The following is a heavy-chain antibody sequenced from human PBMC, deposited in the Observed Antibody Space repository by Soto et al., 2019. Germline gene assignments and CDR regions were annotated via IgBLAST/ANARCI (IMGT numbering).Heavy chain of an antibody. Sequence: ETLSLTCTVSGGSISSNYWSWIRQSPGKGLEWIGYIYYSGSTNYNPSLKSRVTISVDTSKNQFSLKLSSVTAADTAVYYCARGSSGWYYFDYWGQGTLVTVSS. J-gene: IGHJ4*02. V-gene: IGHV4-59*01. CDR3: ARGSSGWYYFDY. D-gene: IGHD6-19*01. CDR2: IYYSGST. CDR1: GGSISSNY.